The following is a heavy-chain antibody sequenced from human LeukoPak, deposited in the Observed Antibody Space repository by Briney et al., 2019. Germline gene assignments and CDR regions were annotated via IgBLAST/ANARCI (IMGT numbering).Heavy chain of an antibody. CDR2: INPNSGGT. V-gene: IGHV1-2*02. CDR3: AREVGVVPDNWFDP. Sequence: ASVKVSCKASGYTFTGYYMHWVRQAPGQGLEWMGWINPNSGGTNYAQKFQGRVTMTRDTSISTAYMELSRLRSDDTAVYYCAREVGVVPDNWFDPWGQGTLVTVSS. J-gene: IGHJ5*02. D-gene: IGHD3-3*01. CDR1: GYTFTGYY.